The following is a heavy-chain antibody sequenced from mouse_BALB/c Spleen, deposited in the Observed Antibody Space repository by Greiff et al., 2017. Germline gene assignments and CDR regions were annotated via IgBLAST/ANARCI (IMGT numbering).Heavy chain of an antibody. Sequence: QVQLKQSGAELVRPGASVTLSCKASGYTFTDYEMHWVKQTPVHGLEWIGAIDPETGGTAYNQKFKGKATLTADKSSSTAYMELRSLTSEDSAVYYCTREDGNYFDYWGQGTTLTVSS. V-gene: IGHV1-15*01. D-gene: IGHD2-1*01. CDR1: GYTFTDYE. CDR3: TREDGNYFDY. CDR2: IDPETGGT. J-gene: IGHJ2*01.